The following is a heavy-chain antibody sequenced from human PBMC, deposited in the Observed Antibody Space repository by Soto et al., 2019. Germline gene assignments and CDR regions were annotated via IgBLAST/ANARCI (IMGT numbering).Heavy chain of an antibody. Sequence: SKTLSLTCAVYGGSFSGYYWSWIRQPPGKGLEWIGEINHSGSTNYNPSLKSRVTISVDTSKNQFSLKLSSVTAADTAVYYCARGFTYYDFWSGYHRAFNWFDPWGQGTLVTVSS. CDR1: GGSFSGYY. CDR2: INHSGST. J-gene: IGHJ5*02. V-gene: IGHV4-34*01. D-gene: IGHD3-3*01. CDR3: ARGFTYYDFWSGYHRAFNWFDP.